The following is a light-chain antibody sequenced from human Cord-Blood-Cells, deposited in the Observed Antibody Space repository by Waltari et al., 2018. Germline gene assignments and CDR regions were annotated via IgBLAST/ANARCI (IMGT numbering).Light chain of an antibody. Sequence: QLVLTQSPSASASLGASVKLTCTLSSGHSSYAIAWHPQQPEKGPRYLMKLNSDGSHSKGDGIPDRFSGSSSGAERYLTISSRQSEDEADYDCQSWGTGIHWVFGGGTKLTVL. V-gene: IGLV4-69*01. CDR2: LNSDGSH. J-gene: IGLJ3*02. CDR1: SGHSSYA. CDR3: QSWGTGIHWV.